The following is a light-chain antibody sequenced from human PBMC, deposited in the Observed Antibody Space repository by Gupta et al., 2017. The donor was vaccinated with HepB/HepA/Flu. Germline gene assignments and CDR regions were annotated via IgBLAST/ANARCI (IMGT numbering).Light chain of an antibody. Sequence: QSALTQPASVSGSPGPSITISCTCTSSDVGGYNYVSWYQQHPDKAPKLMIYDVNNRPSGVSSRFSGSKSGNAASLTISGLQAEDEADYYCSSYTSSITYVFGTGTKVTVL. V-gene: IGLV2-14*03. CDR2: DVN. J-gene: IGLJ1*01. CDR1: SSDVGGYNY. CDR3: SSYTSSITYV.